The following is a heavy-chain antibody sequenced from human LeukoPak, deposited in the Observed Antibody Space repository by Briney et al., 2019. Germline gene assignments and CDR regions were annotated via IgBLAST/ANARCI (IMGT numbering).Heavy chain of an antibody. CDR1: GFTFSNYA. CDR3: ARRGDTPMVGDY. J-gene: IGHJ4*02. CDR2: ISSSSSAM. D-gene: IGHD5-18*01. Sequence: PGGSLRLSCAASGFTFSNYAMNWVRQAPGKGLEWVSYISSSSSAMYYADSVKGRFTISRDIAKNSLYLQMNSLRVEDTAVYYCARRGDTPMVGDYWGQGTLVAVSS. V-gene: IGHV3-48*01.